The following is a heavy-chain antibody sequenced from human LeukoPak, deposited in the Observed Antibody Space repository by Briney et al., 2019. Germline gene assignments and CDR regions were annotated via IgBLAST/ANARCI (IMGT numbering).Heavy chain of an antibody. Sequence: GSLRLSCAASGFTFSSYSMNWIRQPPGKGLEWIGYIYYSGSTNYNPSLKSRVTISVDTSKNQFSLKLSSVTAADTAVYYCARIHGSGDYYYYYGMDVWGQGTTVTVSS. J-gene: IGHJ6*02. D-gene: IGHD3-10*01. CDR3: ARIHGSGDYYYYYGMDV. CDR2: IYYSGST. CDR1: GFTFSSYS. V-gene: IGHV4-59*01.